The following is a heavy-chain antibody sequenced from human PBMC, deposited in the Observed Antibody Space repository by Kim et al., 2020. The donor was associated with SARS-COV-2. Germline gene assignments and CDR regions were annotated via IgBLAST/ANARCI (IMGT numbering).Heavy chain of an antibody. Sequence: GGSLRLSCAASGFTFSSYGMHWVRQAPGKGLEWVAVISYDGSNKYYADSVKGRFTISRDNSKNTLYLQMNSLRAEDTAVYYCAKDYGAVVGSYDNWFDPWGQGTLVTVSS. CDR1: GFTFSSYG. D-gene: IGHD1-26*01. CDR2: ISYDGSNK. V-gene: IGHV3-30*18. CDR3: AKDYGAVVGSYDNWFDP. J-gene: IGHJ5*02.